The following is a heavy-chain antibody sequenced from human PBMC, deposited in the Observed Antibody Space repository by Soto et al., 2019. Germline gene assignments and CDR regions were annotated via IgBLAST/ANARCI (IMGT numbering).Heavy chain of an antibody. D-gene: IGHD2-2*02. CDR1: GGTFSSYA. V-gene: IGHV1-69*13. CDR3: AREGYCSSTSCYTPHYYYYGMDV. CDR2: IIPIFGTA. Sequence: SVKVSCKASGGTFSSYAISWVRQAPGQGLEWMGGIIPIFGTANYAQKFQGRVTITADESTSTAYMELSSLRSEDTAVYYCAREGYCSSTSCYTPHYYYYGMDVWGQGTTVTVSS. J-gene: IGHJ6*02.